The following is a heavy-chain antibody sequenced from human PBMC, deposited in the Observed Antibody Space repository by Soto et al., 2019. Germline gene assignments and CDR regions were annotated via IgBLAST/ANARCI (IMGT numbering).Heavy chain of an antibody. Sequence: PSETLSLTCAVYGGSFSDYYWSWIRETPGKGLEWIGEINRSGTTNYNPSLKGRVTMSIDTSKRQFFLTLSSVTAADTAVYYCARGRRRFGDFQNWFDPWGQGTLVTVSS. V-gene: IGHV4-34*01. D-gene: IGHD3-10*01. J-gene: IGHJ5*02. CDR1: GGSFSDYY. CDR2: INRSGTT. CDR3: ARGRRRFGDFQNWFDP.